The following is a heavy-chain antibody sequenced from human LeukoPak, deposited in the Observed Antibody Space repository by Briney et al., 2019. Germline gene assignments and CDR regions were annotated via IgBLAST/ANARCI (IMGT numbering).Heavy chain of an antibody. CDR2: IYYSGST. J-gene: IGHJ6*03. CDR1: GGSISSYY. Sequence: SETLSLTCTVSGGSISSYYWSWIRQPPGKGLEWIGYIYYSGSTNYNPSLKSRVTISVDTSKNQFSLKLSSVTAADTAVYYCARDYYGSGRHYYMDVWGKGTTVTISS. D-gene: IGHD3-10*01. V-gene: IGHV4-59*01. CDR3: ARDYYGSGRHYYMDV.